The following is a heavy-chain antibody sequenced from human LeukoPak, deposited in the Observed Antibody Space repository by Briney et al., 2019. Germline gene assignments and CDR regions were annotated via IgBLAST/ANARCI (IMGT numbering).Heavy chain of an antibody. CDR2: IYHSGST. D-gene: IGHD3-9*01. CDR1: GGSISSGGYS. Sequence: SQTLSLTCAVSGGSISSGGYSWSWIRQPPGKGLEWIGYIYHSGSTYYNPSLKSRVTISVDRSKNQFSLKLSSVTAADTAVYYCARLGGLTGYQRGRYYYYYMDVWGKGTTVTVSS. V-gene: IGHV4-30-2*01. CDR3: ARLGGLTGYQRGRYYYYYMDV. J-gene: IGHJ6*03.